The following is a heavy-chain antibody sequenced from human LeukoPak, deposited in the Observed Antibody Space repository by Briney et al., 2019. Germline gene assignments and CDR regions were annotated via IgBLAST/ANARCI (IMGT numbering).Heavy chain of an antibody. CDR1: GGSFSGYY. V-gene: IGHV4-34*01. J-gene: IGHJ4*02. D-gene: IGHD3-10*01. Sequence: SETLSLTCAVYGGSFSGYYWSWIRQPPGKGLEWIGEINHSGSTNYNPSLKSRVTISVDTSKNQFSLKLSSVTAADTAVYYCARSLHYYGSGSYASHFDYWGQGTLVTVSS. CDR2: INHSGST. CDR3: ARSLHYYGSGSYASHFDY.